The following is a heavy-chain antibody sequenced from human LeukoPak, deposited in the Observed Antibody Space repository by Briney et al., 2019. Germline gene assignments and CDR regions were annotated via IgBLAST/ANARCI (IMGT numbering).Heavy chain of an antibody. D-gene: IGHD1-26*01. Sequence: GGSLRLSCAASGSTFSNYWMGWVRQAPGKRPEWVANMNIDGSEKYYADSVKGRFTISRGNARNSVYLQMNSLRVEDTAVYYCARDPVEWELLLDCWGQGTLVTVSS. V-gene: IGHV3-7*01. CDR2: MNIDGSEK. CDR3: ARDPVEWELLLDC. CDR1: GSTFSNYW. J-gene: IGHJ4*02.